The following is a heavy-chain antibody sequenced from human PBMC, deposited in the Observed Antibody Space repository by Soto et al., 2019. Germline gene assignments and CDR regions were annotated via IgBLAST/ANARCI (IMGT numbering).Heavy chain of an antibody. CDR3: ARPRFRGMDV. J-gene: IGHJ6*02. CDR1: GFRISNYF. Sequence: LRLSCVGSGFRISNYFMSWVRQAPGKGLEWVANIKEDGSEKYYVESVKGRFTISRDNAKNSLYLQVNSLRDEDTAVYYCARPRFRGMDVWGQGTTVTVSS. V-gene: IGHV3-7*03. CDR2: IKEDGSEK. D-gene: IGHD3-10*01.